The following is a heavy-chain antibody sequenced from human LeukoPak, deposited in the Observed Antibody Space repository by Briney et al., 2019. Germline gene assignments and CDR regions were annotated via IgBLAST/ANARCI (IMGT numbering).Heavy chain of an antibody. CDR1: GGSISSGDYY. Sequence: KPSETLSLTCTVSGGSISSGDYYWSWIRQPPGKGLEWIGYIYYSGNTFHYNPSLKSRVNISVDTSKNQFSLRLSSATAVDTAVYYCASTNCSSASCYGANWFDPWGQGTLVTVSS. V-gene: IGHV4-30-4*08. CDR3: ASTNCSSASCYGANWFDP. J-gene: IGHJ5*02. D-gene: IGHD2-2*01. CDR2: IYYSGNT.